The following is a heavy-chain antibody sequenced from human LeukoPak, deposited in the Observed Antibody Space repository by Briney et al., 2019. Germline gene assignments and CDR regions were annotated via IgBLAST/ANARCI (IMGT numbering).Heavy chain of an antibody. CDR2: ISAVGGST. Sequence: PGGSLRLSCVVSGINFADYAMHWVRQPPGKGLEWVSLISAVGGSTFSADSVKGRFSISRDNSKNSLYLQMNSLRSEDTAMYYCAKESGKFDYWGQGTLVAVSS. CDR3: AKESGKFDY. V-gene: IGHV3-43*02. CDR1: GINFADYA. J-gene: IGHJ4*02.